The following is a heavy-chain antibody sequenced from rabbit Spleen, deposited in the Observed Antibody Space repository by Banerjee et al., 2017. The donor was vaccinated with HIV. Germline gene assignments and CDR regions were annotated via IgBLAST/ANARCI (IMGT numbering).Heavy chain of an antibody. J-gene: IGHJ3*01. V-gene: IGHV1S8*01. CDR2: IDPIFGVS. CDR1: GFDITKYG. D-gene: IGHD1-1*01. Sequence: QEQLVESGGGLVQPGGSLKLSCTVSGFDITKYGVTWVRQAPGKGLEWIGYIDPIFGVSYYATWVNGRFTISSHDAQNTLYLQLNSLTAADTATYFCARDASSSGYYRDTRLDLWGQGTLVTVS. CDR3: ARDASSSGYYRDTRLDL.